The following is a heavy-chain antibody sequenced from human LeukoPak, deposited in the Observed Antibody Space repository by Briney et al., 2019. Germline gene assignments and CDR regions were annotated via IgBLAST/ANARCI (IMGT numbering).Heavy chain of an antibody. CDR2: INPNSGGT. J-gene: IGHJ6*02. D-gene: IGHD6-19*01. V-gene: IGHV1-2*02. Sequence: ASVKVSCKASGHTFTGYYMHWVRQAPGQGLEWMGWINPNSGGTNYAQKFQGRVTMARDTFISTAYMELSRLRSDDTAVYYCARETDSSGWYPYYYYYYGMDVWGQGTTVTVSS. CDR3: ARETDSSGWYPYYYYYYGMDV. CDR1: GHTFTGYY.